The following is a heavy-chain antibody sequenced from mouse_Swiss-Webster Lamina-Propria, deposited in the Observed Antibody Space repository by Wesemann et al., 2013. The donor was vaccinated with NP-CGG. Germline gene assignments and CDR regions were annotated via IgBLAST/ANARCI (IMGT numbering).Heavy chain of an antibody. D-gene: IGHD2-4*01. Sequence: QVQLQQPGAELVKPGASVKMSCKASGYTFTSYWMHWVKQRPGQGLEWIGVIDPSDSYTSYNQKFKGKATLTVDTSSSTAYMQLSSLTSEDSAVYYCTRTMITTTGRVLYAMDYWGQGTSVTVSS. V-gene: IGHV1S127*01. J-gene: IGHJ4*01. CDR3: TRTMITTTGRVLYAMDY. CDR1: GYTFTSYW. CDR2: IDPSDSYT.